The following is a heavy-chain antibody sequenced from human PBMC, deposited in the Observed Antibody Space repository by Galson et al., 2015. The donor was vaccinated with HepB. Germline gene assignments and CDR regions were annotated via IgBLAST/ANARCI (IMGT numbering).Heavy chain of an antibody. CDR1: GGTFSSYG. Sequence: SCKASGGTFSSYGMHWVRQAPGKGLEWVAVISYDGSNKYYADSVKGRFTISRDNSKNTLYLQMNSLRAEDTAVYYCAKDLGRYFDWLLGDDYWGQGTLVTVSS. CDR2: ISYDGSNK. V-gene: IGHV3-30*18. D-gene: IGHD3-9*01. J-gene: IGHJ4*02. CDR3: AKDLGRYFDWLLGDDY.